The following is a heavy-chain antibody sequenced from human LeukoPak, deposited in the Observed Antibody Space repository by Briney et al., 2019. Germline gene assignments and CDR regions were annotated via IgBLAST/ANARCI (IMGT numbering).Heavy chain of an antibody. Sequence: GRSLRLSCAASGFTFSSYGMRWVRHAPGKGLEWVAVIWYDGSNKYYADSVKGRFTISRDNSKNTLYLQMNSLRAEDTAVYYCATSGSYYRFEYWGQGTLVTVSS. CDR2: IWYDGSNK. V-gene: IGHV3-33*01. J-gene: IGHJ4*02. CDR1: GFTFSSYG. D-gene: IGHD1-26*01. CDR3: ATSGSYYRFEY.